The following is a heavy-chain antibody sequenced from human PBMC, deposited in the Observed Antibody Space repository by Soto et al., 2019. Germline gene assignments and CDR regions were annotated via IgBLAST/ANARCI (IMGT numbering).Heavy chain of an antibody. CDR1: GFTFYSYA. CDR3: AKTIEMATIRPFDY. D-gene: IGHD5-12*01. V-gene: IGHV3-23*01. CDR2: ISGGGSST. J-gene: IGHJ4*02. Sequence: VGSVRLSCAASGFTFYSYAMTWVRQAPGKGLEWVSAISGGGSSTYYADSVKGRFTISRHNSKNTLYLQMSSLRAEDTAVYYCAKTIEMATIRPFDYWGQGTVVTVSS.